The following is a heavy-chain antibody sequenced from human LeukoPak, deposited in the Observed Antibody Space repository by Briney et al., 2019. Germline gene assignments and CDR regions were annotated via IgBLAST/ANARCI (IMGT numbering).Heavy chain of an antibody. V-gene: IGHV3-66*01. CDR3: ARSPDYVWGSYRYGAFDI. CDR2: IYSGGSA. D-gene: IGHD3-16*02. Sequence: GGSLRLSCAASGFTVSSNYMSWVRQAPGKGLEWVSLIYSGGSAYYADSVKGRFTISRDNSKNTLYLQMNSLRAEDTAVYYCARSPDYVWGSYRYGAFDIWGQGTMVTVSS. J-gene: IGHJ3*02. CDR1: GFTVSSNY.